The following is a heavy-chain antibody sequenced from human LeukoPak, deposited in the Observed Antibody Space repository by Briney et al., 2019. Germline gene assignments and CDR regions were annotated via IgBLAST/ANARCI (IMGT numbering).Heavy chain of an antibody. CDR2: ISGSGGST. Sequence: GGSLRLSCAASRFTFSSYWMSWVRQGPGKGLEWVSGISGSGGSTYYAVSVRGRFTISRDNSKNTLYLQINSLRAEDTAVYYCAKVDRRELGPYYFDYWGQGTLVTVSS. V-gene: IGHV3-23*01. J-gene: IGHJ4*02. D-gene: IGHD3-16*02. CDR1: RFTFSSYW. CDR3: AKVDRRELGPYYFDY.